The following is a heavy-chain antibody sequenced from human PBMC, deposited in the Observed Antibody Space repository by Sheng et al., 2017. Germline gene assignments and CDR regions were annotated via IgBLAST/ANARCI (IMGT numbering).Heavy chain of an antibody. CDR1: GFTVSGNH. CDR2: IHTNGNT. Sequence: EVQLVESGGGLVQPGRSLRLSCAASGFTVSGNHMSWVRQAPGKWLEWVSLIHTNGNTYYTDSVKGRFTISRDSSKNTLYLQMNSLRAEDTAVYYCARDHEGRPFDDWGQGTLVTVSS. J-gene: IGHJ4*02. CDR3: ARDHEGRPFDD. V-gene: IGHV3-53*01. D-gene: IGHD3-10*01.